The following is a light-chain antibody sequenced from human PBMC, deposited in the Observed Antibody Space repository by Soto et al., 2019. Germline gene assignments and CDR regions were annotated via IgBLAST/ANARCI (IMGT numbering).Light chain of an antibody. V-gene: IGKV1-9*01. Sequence: DIQLTQSPSFLSASVGDRVTITCRASQGIDTYLAWFQQKPGKAPKLLISAASILQSGVPSRFSGSGSGTEFTLTISSLQPDDFATYYCQQYYGYPWTFAQGTKVDIK. CDR3: QQYYGYPWT. CDR2: AAS. J-gene: IGKJ1*01. CDR1: QGIDTY.